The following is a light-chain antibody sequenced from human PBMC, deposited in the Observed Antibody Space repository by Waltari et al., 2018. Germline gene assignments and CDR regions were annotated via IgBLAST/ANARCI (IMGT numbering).Light chain of an antibody. CDR3: QVWDSFTDPYVV. J-gene: IGLJ2*01. V-gene: IGLV3-21*02. Sequence: SYVLTQPPSVSVAPGQPARITCGGNNIGSKSVHWDQRRPGQAPVVVVYDDSVRPSGVPEPFSGTNSGTTATLTISAVEAGYEADYYCQVWDSFTDPYVVFGGGTKLTVL. CDR2: DDS. CDR1: NIGSKS.